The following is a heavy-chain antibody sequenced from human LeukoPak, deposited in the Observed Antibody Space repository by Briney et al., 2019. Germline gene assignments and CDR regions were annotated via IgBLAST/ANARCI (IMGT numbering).Heavy chain of an antibody. CDR3: SSSEGF. CDR2: ITSKAYGGTA. CDR1: GFTFSSYA. J-gene: IGHJ4*02. V-gene: IGHV3-49*03. Sequence: QTGGSLRLSCAASGFTFSSYAMSWFHQAPGKGLEWVSFITSKAYGGTAEYAASVKGRFTISRDDSKSIAYLQMNSLKIEDTAVYYCSSSEGFWGQGTLVTVSS.